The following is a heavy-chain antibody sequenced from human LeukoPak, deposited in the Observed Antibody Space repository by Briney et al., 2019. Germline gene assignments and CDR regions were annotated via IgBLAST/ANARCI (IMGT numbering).Heavy chain of an antibody. Sequence: GSLRLPCAASGFPFSDYGMYWVRQAPGKGLEWLAVISHDGSNKYYADSVKGRITISRDNSMNTLYLQMNSLRAEDTAVYYCAKVRWGSDNALDSWGQGTLVTGSS. V-gene: IGHV3-30*18. J-gene: IGHJ4*02. CDR3: AKVRWGSDNALDS. CDR1: GFPFSDYG. D-gene: IGHD3-16*01. CDR2: ISHDGSNK.